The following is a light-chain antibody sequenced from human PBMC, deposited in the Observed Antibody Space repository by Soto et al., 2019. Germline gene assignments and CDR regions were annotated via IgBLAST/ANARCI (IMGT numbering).Light chain of an antibody. CDR3: QQYGSSPLT. CDR1: QSVSSN. J-gene: IGKJ1*01. V-gene: IGKV3-15*01. CDR2: GAS. Sequence: EIVMTQSPATLSVSPGERATLSCRASQSVSSNLAWYQQKPGQAPSLLIYGASTRATGTPARFSGSGSGTEFTLTISSLQSEDVAVYYCQQYGSSPLTFGQGDQGGYQ.